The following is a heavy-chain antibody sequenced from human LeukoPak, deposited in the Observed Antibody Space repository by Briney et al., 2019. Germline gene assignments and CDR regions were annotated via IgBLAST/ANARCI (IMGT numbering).Heavy chain of an antibody. CDR2: ISPNTGDT. Sequence: GASAKGSCKASGYTLAAYYIHWVRQAPGQGLEWVGWISPNTGDTDYTQNFQGRVTMTRDTPISTVYMTLSSLRPDDTAVYYSARIFSYGGSDGFDLWGQGTMVTVSS. CDR1: GYTLAAYY. CDR3: ARIFSYGGSDGFDL. J-gene: IGHJ3*01. V-gene: IGHV1-2*02. D-gene: IGHD5-18*01.